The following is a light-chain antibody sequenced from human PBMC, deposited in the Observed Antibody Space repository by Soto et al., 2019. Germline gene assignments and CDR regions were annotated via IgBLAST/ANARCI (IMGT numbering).Light chain of an antibody. CDR1: STDFVTYNR. CDR2: EAS. J-gene: IGLJ1*01. CDR3: SSYTSSSTL. Sequence: QSVLTQPPSVSGSPGQSVTISCTGTSTDFVTYNRVSWYQQPPGTAPKLIVYEASNRPSGVPDRFSGSKSGNTASLTTSGLQAADEADYYCSSYTSSSTLFGTGTKVTV. V-gene: IGLV2-18*03.